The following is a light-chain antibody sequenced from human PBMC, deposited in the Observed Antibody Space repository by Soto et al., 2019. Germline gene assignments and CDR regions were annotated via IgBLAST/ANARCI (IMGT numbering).Light chain of an antibody. V-gene: IGLV2-23*01. CDR2: EGS. Sequence: QSVLTQPASVSGSPGQSITISCTGTSSDVGSYNLVSWYQQHPGKAPKLMIYEGSKRPSGVSNRVSGPKSGNTASLTISGLQAEDEADYYRCSYAGSSTSHVVFGGGTKLTVL. J-gene: IGLJ2*01. CDR1: SSDVGSYNL. CDR3: CSYAGSSTSHVV.